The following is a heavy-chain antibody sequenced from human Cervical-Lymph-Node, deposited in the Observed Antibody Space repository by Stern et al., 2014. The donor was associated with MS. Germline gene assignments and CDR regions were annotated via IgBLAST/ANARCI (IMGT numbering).Heavy chain of an antibody. D-gene: IGHD2/OR15-2a*01. CDR2: IYYSGST. V-gene: IGHV4-59*01. J-gene: IGHJ4*01. Sequence: QVQLQESGPGLVKPSETLSLTCTVSGGSITNYYWSWIRQPPGKGLEWIGYIYYSGSTNYNPSLKSRVTISVDTSKNQFSLKLSSVTAADTAVYYCAIYKGMFFLWGQGTLVTVSS. CDR3: AIYKGMFFL. CDR1: GGSITNYY.